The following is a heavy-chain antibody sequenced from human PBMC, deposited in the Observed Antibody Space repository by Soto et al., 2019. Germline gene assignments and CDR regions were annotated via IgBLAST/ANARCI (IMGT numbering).Heavy chain of an antibody. CDR2: IYTSGST. Sequence: PSETLSLTCTVSGGSISSYYWSWIRQPAGKGLEWIGRIYTSGSTNYNPSLKSRVTMSVDTSKNQFSLKLSSVTAADTAVYYCARVQMTTVTTSGWFDPWGQGTLVTVSS. J-gene: IGHJ5*02. CDR1: GGSISSYY. V-gene: IGHV4-4*07. CDR3: ARVQMTTVTTSGWFDP. D-gene: IGHD4-17*01.